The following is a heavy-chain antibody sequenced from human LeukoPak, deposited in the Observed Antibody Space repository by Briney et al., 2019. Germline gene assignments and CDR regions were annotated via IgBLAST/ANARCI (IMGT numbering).Heavy chain of an antibody. J-gene: IGHJ4*02. CDR1: GFTFSTYS. V-gene: IGHV3-48*02. CDR2: ISSSSSTI. Sequence: GGSLRLSCAASGFTFSTYSMNWVRQAPGKGLEWVSYISSSSSTIYYADSVKGRFTTSRDDAKNSLYLQMNSLRDEDTAVYYCARAGSSGWLNGGYFDFWGQGTLVTVSS. D-gene: IGHD6-19*01. CDR3: ARAGSSGWLNGGYFDF.